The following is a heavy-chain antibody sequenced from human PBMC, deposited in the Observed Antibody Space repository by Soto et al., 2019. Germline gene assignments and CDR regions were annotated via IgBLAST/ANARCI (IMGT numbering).Heavy chain of an antibody. CDR2: ISYDGSNK. V-gene: IGHV3-30*18. CDR3: AKDAHYYGSGDVQNYFHY. CDR1: GFTFSSYG. J-gene: IGHJ4*02. D-gene: IGHD3-10*01. Sequence: QVQLVESGGGVVQPGRSLRLSCAASGFTFSSYGMHWVRQAPGKGLEWVAVISYDGSNKYYADSVKGRFTISRDNSKNTLYLQMNSLRAEDTAVYYCAKDAHYYGSGDVQNYFHYWGQGTLVTVSS.